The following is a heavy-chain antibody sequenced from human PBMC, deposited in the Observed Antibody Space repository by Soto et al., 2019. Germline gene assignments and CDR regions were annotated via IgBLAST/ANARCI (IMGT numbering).Heavy chain of an antibody. CDR1: GGTFSSYA. J-gene: IGHJ4*02. Sequence: QVPLVQSGAEVKKPGSSVKVSCKASGGTFSSYAISWVRQAPGQGLEWMGGIIPIFGTANYAQKFQGRVTITADESTSTAYMELSSLRSEDTAVYYCQKTGGYSAQTGGYDYWGQGTLVTVSS. V-gene: IGHV1-69*01. CDR3: QKTGGYSAQTGGYDY. CDR2: IIPIFGTA. D-gene: IGHD5-12*01.